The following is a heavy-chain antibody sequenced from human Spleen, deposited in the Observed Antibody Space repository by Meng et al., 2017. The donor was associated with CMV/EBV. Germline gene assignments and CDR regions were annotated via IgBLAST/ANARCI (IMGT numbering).Heavy chain of an antibody. V-gene: IGHV1-2*02. CDR1: GYTFTSYD. D-gene: IGHD2-2*01. CDR2: INPNSGGT. Sequence: ASVKVSCKASGYTFTSYDINWVRQAPGQGLKWMGWINPNSGGTNYAQKFQGRVTMTRDTSISTAYMELSRLRSDDTAVYYCAREDIVVVPAAQYYFDYWGQGTLVTVSS. CDR3: AREDIVVVPAAQYYFDY. J-gene: IGHJ4*02.